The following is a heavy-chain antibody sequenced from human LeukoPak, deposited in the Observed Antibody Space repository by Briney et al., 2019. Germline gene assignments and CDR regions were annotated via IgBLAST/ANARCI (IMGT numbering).Heavy chain of an antibody. CDR3: ARTYCSGGSCKRKRFDY. CDR1: GFTFSSYS. CDR2: ISTSSSYI. D-gene: IGHD2-15*01. Sequence: PGGSLRLSCAASGFTFSSYSMNWVRQAPGKGLEWVSFISTSSSYIHNADSVKGRFTISRDNAENSLYLQMNSLRAEDTAVYYCARTYCSGGSCKRKRFDYWGQGTLVTVSS. J-gene: IGHJ4*02. V-gene: IGHV3-21*01.